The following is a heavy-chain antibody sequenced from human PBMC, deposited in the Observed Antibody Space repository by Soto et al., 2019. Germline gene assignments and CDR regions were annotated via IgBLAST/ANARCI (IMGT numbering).Heavy chain of an antibody. CDR1: GYTFTGYY. V-gene: IGHV1-2*04. J-gene: IGHJ6*02. D-gene: IGHD3-3*01. Sequence: GASVKVSCKASGYTFTGYYMHWVRQAPGQGLEWMGWINPNSGGTNYAQKFQGWVTMTRDTSISTAYMELSRLRSDDTAVYYCARSHYDFWSGYPPHYYYYYGMDVWGQGTTVTVSS. CDR2: INPNSGGT. CDR3: ARSHYDFWSGYPPHYYYYYGMDV.